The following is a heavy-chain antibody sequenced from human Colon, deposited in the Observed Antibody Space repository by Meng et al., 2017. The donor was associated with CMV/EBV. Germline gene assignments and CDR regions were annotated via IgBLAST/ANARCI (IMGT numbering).Heavy chain of an antibody. CDR1: GFPVSANY. CDR2: IYTGGTTT. V-gene: IGHV3-53*01. J-gene: IGHJ5*02. CDR3: ARDGYYGA. Sequence: GGSLRLSCAASGFPVSANYMAWFRQAPGKGLEWVSIIYTGGTTTLYADSVKGRFSISTDNSKNTLYLQMSSLRDEDTAVYYCARDGYYGAWGQGTLVTVSS. D-gene: IGHD3-10*01.